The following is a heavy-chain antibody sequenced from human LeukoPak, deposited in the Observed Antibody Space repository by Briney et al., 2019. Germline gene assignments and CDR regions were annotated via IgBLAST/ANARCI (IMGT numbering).Heavy chain of an antibody. CDR3: ARVGAGYSSGWFDY. D-gene: IGHD6-19*01. CDR2: IIPIFGTA. CDR1: GCTFSSYA. Sequence: ASVKVSCKASGCTFSSYAISWVRQAPGQGLEWMGGIIPIFGTANYAQKFQGRVTITADKSTSTAYMELSSLRSEDTAVYYCARVGAGYSSGWFDYWGQGTLVTVSS. J-gene: IGHJ4*02. V-gene: IGHV1-69*06.